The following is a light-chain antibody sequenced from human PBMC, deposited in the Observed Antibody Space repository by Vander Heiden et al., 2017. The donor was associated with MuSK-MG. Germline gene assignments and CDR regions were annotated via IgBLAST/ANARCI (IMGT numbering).Light chain of an antibody. J-gene: IGLJ1*01. V-gene: IGLV3-1*01. CDR2: QDS. CDR1: KLGDKY. Sequence: SYELTQPPPVAVSPGQTDSIPVSGDKLGDKYACWYQQKPGQSPVLVIYQDSKRPSGIPELFSGSNSGTTATLTISGTQAMDEADYYCQAWDSSTAVFGTGTKVTVL. CDR3: QAWDSSTAV.